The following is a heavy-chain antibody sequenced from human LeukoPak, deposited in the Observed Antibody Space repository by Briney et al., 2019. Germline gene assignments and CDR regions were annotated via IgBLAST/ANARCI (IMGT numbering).Heavy chain of an antibody. V-gene: IGHV3-21*01. CDR1: GFDFNTYS. CDR2: IDSTSGYI. Sequence: GDSLRLSCAASGFDFNTYSMNWVRQAPGKRLDWVSSIDSTSGYIYYADSVRGRFTISRDNAKNLLSLQMNSLRAEDTAVYYCARDPYNGYYGDDYYYYMDVWGKGTTVTISS. J-gene: IGHJ6*03. CDR3: ARDPYNGYYGDDYYYYMDV. D-gene: IGHD4-17*01.